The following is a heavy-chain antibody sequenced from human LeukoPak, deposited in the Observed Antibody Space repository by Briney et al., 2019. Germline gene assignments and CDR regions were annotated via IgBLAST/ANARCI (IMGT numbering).Heavy chain of an antibody. D-gene: IGHD2-2*01. V-gene: IGHV3-23*01. CDR1: GFTFSSYA. CDR2: ISGSGGGT. J-gene: IGHJ4*02. Sequence: GGSLRLSCAASGFTFSSYAMSWVRQAPEKGLERVSTISGSGGGTYYADSVKGRFTISRDDSKSTLYLQMNDLRTEDTAVYFCTKDRRISWAIDYWGQGTLVTVSS. CDR3: TKDRRISWAIDY.